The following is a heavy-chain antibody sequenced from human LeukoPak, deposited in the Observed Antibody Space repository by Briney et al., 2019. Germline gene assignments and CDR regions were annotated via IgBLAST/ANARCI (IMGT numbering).Heavy chain of an antibody. D-gene: IGHD3-22*01. Sequence: GGSLKLSCAASGFTFSGSAMHWVRQASGKGLEWAGRIRSKANSYATAYAASVKGRFTISRDDSKNTAYLQMNSLKTEDTAVYYCTRQSGDSSEGYWGQGTLVTVSS. V-gene: IGHV3-73*01. CDR2: IRSKANSYAT. CDR1: GFTFSGSA. J-gene: IGHJ4*02. CDR3: TRQSGDSSEGY.